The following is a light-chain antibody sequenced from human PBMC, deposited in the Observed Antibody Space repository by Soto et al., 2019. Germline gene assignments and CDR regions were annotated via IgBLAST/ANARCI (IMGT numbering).Light chain of an antibody. CDR1: QSISNN. CDR3: QQYGDSPYT. Sequence: VMTQSPATLSVSPGERATLSCRASQSISNNLAWYQQKPGQSPRLLMYDAASRPGGIPDRFSGSGFGTEFTLTISRLEPEDFEVYYCQQYGDSPYTFGQGTKVDI. CDR2: DAA. J-gene: IGKJ2*01. V-gene: IGKV3-20*01.